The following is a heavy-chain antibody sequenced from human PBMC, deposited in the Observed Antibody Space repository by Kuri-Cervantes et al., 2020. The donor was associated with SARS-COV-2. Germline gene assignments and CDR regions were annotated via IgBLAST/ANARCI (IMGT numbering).Heavy chain of an antibody. V-gene: IGHV3-23*01. CDR1: GFTFSSYA. D-gene: IGHD2-2*02. Sequence: GGSLRLSCAASGFTFSSYAMSWVRQAPGKGLEWVSAISGSGGSTYYADSVKGRFTISRDNSKNTLYLQMNSLRAEDTAVYYCAKDLTFVVAAPAVIRATKALPITWGQGTLVTVSS. CDR2: ISGSGGST. J-gene: IGHJ5*02. CDR3: AKDLTFVVAAPAVIRATKALPIT.